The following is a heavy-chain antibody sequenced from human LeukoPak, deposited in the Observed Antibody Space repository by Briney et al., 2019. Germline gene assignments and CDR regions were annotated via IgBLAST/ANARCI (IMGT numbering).Heavy chain of an antibody. J-gene: IGHJ5*02. Sequence: SVKVSRKASGGTFSSYAISWVRQAPGQGLEWMGGVIPIFGTANYAQKFQGRVTITADESTSTAYMELSSLRSEDTAVYYCARGVYGDYSSPFDPWGQGTLVTVSS. CDR3: ARGVYGDYSSPFDP. CDR2: VIPIFGTA. CDR1: GGTFSSYA. D-gene: IGHD4-17*01. V-gene: IGHV1-69*13.